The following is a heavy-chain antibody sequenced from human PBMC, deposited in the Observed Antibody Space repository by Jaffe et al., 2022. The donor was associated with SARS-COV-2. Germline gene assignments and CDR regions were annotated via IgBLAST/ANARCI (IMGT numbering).Heavy chain of an antibody. Sequence: QVQLVESGGGVVQPGRSLRLSCAASGFTFSSYGMHWVRQAPGKGLEWVAVIWYDGSNKYYADSVKGRFTISRDNSKNTLYLQMNSLRAEDTAVYYCARDETTVNWYFDLWGRGTLVTVSS. CDR1: GFTFSSYG. V-gene: IGHV3-33*01. D-gene: IGHD4-17*01. CDR3: ARDETTVNWYFDL. CDR2: IWYDGSNK. J-gene: IGHJ2*01.